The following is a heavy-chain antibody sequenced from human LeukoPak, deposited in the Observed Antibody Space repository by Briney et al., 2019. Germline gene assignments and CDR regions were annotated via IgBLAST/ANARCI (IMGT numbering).Heavy chain of an antibody. CDR1: GGTFSSYA. Sequence: ASVKVSCKASGGTFSSYAISWVRQAPGQGLEWMGGIIPIFGTANYAQKFQGRVTITADESTSTAYMELSSLRSGDTAVYYCAREVGQQLGPLDYWGQGTLVTVSS. V-gene: IGHV1-69*13. CDR3: AREVGQQLGPLDY. CDR2: IIPIFGTA. D-gene: IGHD6-13*01. J-gene: IGHJ4*02.